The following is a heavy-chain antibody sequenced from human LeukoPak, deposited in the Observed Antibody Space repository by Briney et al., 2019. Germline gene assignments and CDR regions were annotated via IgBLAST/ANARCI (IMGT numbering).Heavy chain of an antibody. CDR1: GGSISSSSYH. CDR3: ARRVVVVTAAPNDY. J-gene: IGHJ4*02. Sequence: SETLSLTCTVSGGSISSSSYHWGWIRQPPGKGLEWIGSIYYSGSTYYNPSLKSRVTISVDTSKNQFSLKVSSVTAADTAVYYCARRVVVVTAAPNDYWGQGTLVTVSS. D-gene: IGHD2-21*02. CDR2: IYYSGST. V-gene: IGHV4-39*01.